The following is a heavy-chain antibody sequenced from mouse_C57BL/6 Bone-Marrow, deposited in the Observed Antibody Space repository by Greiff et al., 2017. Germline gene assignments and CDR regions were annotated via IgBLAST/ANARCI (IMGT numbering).Heavy chain of an antibody. CDR3: ARLRDYYAMDY. J-gene: IGHJ4*01. V-gene: IGHV5-15*01. CDR2: ISNLAYSI. Sequence: DVKLVESGGGLVQPGGSLKLSCAASGFTFSDYGMAWVRQAPRKGPEWVAFISNLAYSIYYADTVTGRFTISRGNAKNTLYLEMSSLRSEDTAMYYCARLRDYYAMDYWGQGTSVTVSS. CDR1: GFTFSDYG.